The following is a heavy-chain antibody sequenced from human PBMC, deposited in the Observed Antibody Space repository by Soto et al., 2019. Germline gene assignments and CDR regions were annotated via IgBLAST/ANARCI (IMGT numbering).Heavy chain of an antibody. V-gene: IGHV1-46*03. CDR1: GYTFTSYY. Sequence: QVQLVQSGAEVKKPGASVKVSCKASGYTFTSYYMHWVRQAPGQGLEWMGIINPSGGSTSYAQKFQGRVTLTRDTSTSTVYMELSNLRSEGPAVYYCASLNSPRSGSYYYVPPTHFDYWGQGTLVTVSS. D-gene: IGHD3-10*01. CDR2: INPSGGST. J-gene: IGHJ4*02. CDR3: ASLNSPRSGSYYYVPPTHFDY.